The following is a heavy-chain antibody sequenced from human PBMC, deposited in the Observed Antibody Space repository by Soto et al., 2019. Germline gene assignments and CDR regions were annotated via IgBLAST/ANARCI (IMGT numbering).Heavy chain of an antibody. J-gene: IGHJ6*02. CDR2: INHSGST. Sequence: SETLSLTCAVYGGSFSGYYWSWIRQPPGKGLEWIGEINHSGSTNYNPSLKSRVTIPVDTSKNQFSLKLSSVTAADTAVYYCARNVLLWFGELLPRGMDVWGQGTTVTSP. CDR1: GGSFSGYY. D-gene: IGHD3-10*01. CDR3: ARNVLLWFGELLPRGMDV. V-gene: IGHV4-34*01.